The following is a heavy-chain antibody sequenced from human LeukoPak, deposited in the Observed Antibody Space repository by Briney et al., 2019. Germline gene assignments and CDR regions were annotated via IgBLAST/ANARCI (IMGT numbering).Heavy chain of an antibody. J-gene: IGHJ5*02. CDR3: ARGRPTLAAAANNWFDP. CDR1: GGTFSSYA. Sequence: GASVKVSCKASGGTFSSYAISWVRQAPGQGLEWMGGIIPIFGTANYAQKFQGRVTITADESTSTAYMELSSLRSKDTAVYYCARGRPTLAAAANNWFDPWGQGTLVTVSS. V-gene: IGHV1-69*13. CDR2: IIPIFGTA. D-gene: IGHD6-13*01.